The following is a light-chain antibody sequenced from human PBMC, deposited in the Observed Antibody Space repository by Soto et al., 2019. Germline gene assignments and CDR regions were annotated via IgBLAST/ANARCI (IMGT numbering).Light chain of an antibody. V-gene: IGKV1-39*01. CDR2: AAS. CDR3: QHSYSAPCT. J-gene: IGKJ2*01. CDR1: ENISTY. Sequence: IQITQSPSALTASVRDIATSTSRASENISTYLSLYPQKPRKAPKLLIYAASSLQSGVPSRFSGSGSGTYFSRTTTSLHPEDFATYYGQHSYSAPCTFGKGTKLEIK.